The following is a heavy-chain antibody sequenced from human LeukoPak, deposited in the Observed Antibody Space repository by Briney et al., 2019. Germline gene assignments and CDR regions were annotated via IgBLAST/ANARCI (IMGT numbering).Heavy chain of an antibody. CDR1: GGSISIYY. J-gene: IGHJ5*02. CDR3: ARDRELGS. CDR2: IYNSGST. D-gene: IGHD3-16*01. Sequence: SETLSLTCIVSGGSISIYYWNWIRQPPGKGLEWIGYIYNSGSTDYNPSPKRRVTMSADTSKNQFSLKLTSVTAADTAVYYCARDRELGSWGQGILVTVSS. V-gene: IGHV4-59*01.